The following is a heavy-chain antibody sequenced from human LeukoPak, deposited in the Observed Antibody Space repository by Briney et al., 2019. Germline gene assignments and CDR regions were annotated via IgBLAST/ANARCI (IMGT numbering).Heavy chain of an antibody. V-gene: IGHV1-18*01. Sequence: GASVKVSCKASGYTFTSYGISWVRQAPGQGLEWMGWISAYNGNTNYAQKLQGTVTMTTDTSTSTAYMELRSLRSDDTAVYYCARALSSSRAPQWELPFDYWGQGTLVTVSS. CDR2: ISAYNGNT. D-gene: IGHD1-26*01. J-gene: IGHJ4*02. CDR3: ARALSSSRAPQWELPFDY. CDR1: GYTFTSYG.